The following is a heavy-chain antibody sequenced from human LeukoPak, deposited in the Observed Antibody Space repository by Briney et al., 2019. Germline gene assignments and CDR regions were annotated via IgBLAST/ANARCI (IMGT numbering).Heavy chain of an antibody. D-gene: IGHD2-2*01. CDR1: GFTFSDYY. J-gene: IGHJ5*02. CDR3: ARDYHICRSRGFDP. Sequence: GGSLRLSCAASGFTFSDYYMSWIRQAPGKGLEWVSYISSSGSTIYYADSVKGRFTISRDNAKNSLYLQMNSLRAEDTAVYYCARDYHICRSRGFDPWGQGTLVTVSS. V-gene: IGHV3-11*04. CDR2: ISSSGSTI.